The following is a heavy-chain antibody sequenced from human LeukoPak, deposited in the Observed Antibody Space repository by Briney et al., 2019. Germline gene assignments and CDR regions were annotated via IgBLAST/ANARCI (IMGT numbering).Heavy chain of an antibody. V-gene: IGHV3-20*04. CDR1: GFTFDEYG. J-gene: IGHJ3*02. CDR2: INWKGGST. D-gene: IGHD3-22*01. CDR3: ARDRYYDSSGYWGYAFDI. Sequence: GGSLRLSCAASGFTFDEYGMGWVRQATGKGLEWVSGINWKGGSTGYADSVKGRFTISRDNAKNSLYLQMNSLRAEDTALYYCARDRYYDSSGYWGYAFDIWGQGTMVTVSS.